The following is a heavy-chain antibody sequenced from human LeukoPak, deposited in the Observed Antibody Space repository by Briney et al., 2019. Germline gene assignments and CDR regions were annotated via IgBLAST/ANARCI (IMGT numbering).Heavy chain of an antibody. V-gene: IGHV4-39*07. J-gene: IGHJ4*02. CDR3: ARPGTDELRDY. Sequence: SETLSLTCTVSGGSLSSSSYYWGWIRQPPGKGLEWIGSIYYSGSTYYNPSLKSRVTISVDTSKNQFSLKLSSVTAADTAVYYCARPGTDELRDYWGQGTLVTVSS. D-gene: IGHD1-26*01. CDR1: GGSLSSSSYY. CDR2: IYYSGST.